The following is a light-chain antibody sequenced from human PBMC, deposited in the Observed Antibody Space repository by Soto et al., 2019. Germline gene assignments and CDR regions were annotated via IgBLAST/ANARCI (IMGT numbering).Light chain of an antibody. CDR3: SSFTSSSTQV. CDR2: EVS. J-gene: IGLJ3*02. V-gene: IGLV2-14*01. CDR1: SSDVGGYNY. Sequence: QSVLTQPASVSGSPGQSITISCTGTSSDVGGYNYVSWYQQYPGRAPKPMIYEVSNRPSGVSNRFSGSKSGNTASLTISGLQAEDEADYYCSSFTSSSTQVLGGGTKVTVL.